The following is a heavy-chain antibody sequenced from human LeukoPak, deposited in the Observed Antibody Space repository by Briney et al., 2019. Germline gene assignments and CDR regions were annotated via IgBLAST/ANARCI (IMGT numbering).Heavy chain of an antibody. V-gene: IGHV3-11*01. J-gene: IGHJ5*02. CDR3: ARGAGPLFDP. CDR1: GFTFTDHY. CDR2: ISDSGGTI. Sequence: PGGSLRLSRAASGFTFTDHYMSWIRQAPGKRLEWISYISDSGGTIHYADSVKGRFTISRDNAKNSLYLQTNSLRAEDTAVYYCARGAGPLFDPWGQGTLVTVSS.